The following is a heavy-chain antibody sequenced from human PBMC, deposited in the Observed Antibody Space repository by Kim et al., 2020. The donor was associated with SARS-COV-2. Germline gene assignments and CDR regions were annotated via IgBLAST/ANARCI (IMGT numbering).Heavy chain of an antibody. Sequence: QKSQGRVTITRDTSASTAYMKLSSLRSEDRAVYYCARDPVSSGWYAYFDYWGQGTLVTVSS. J-gene: IGHJ4*02. D-gene: IGHD6-19*01. CDR3: ARDPVSSGWYAYFDY. V-gene: IGHV1-3*01.